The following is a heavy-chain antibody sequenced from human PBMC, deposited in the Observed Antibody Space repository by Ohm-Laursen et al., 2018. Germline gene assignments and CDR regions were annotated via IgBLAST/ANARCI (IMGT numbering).Heavy chain of an antibody. CDR2: IYSGGST. V-gene: IGHV3-53*01. D-gene: IGHD6-19*01. J-gene: IGHJ4*02. CDR3: ARSPPYSSGWYYFDY. CDR1: RFTFSDYY. Sequence: SLRLSCAASRFTFSDYYMNWVCQALGKGLEWVSVIYSGGSTYYADSVKGRFTISRDNSKNTLYLQMNSLRAEDTAVYYCARSPPYSSGWYYFDYWGQGTLVTVSS.